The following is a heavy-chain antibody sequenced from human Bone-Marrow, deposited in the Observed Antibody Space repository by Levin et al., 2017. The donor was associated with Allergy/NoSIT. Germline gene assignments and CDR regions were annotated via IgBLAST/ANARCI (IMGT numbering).Heavy chain of an antibody. CDR3: ARGHGGYRE. J-gene: IGHJ4*02. CDR2: IDPSDSFT. D-gene: IGHD4-17*01. Sequence: TPGGSLRLSCKGSGYDFSTYWITWMRQMPGKGLEWMGRIDPSDSFTNYSPSFQGHVTMSVDKSISTAYIQWNRLQASDSAIYFCARGHGGYREWGQGTLVTVST. V-gene: IGHV5-10-1*01. CDR1: GYDFSTYW.